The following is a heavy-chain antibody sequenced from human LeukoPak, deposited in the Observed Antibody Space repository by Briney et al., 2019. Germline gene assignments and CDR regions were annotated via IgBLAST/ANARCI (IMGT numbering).Heavy chain of an antibody. CDR1: GFTFSSYG. Sequence: GRSLRLSCAASGFTFSSYGMHWVRQAPGKGLEWVAVISYDGSNKYYADSVKGRFTISRDNSKNTLYLQMNSLRAEDTAVYYCAKDLGGYSSSCPRVCYYGMDVWGQGTTVTVSS. D-gene: IGHD6-13*01. CDR2: ISYDGSNK. J-gene: IGHJ6*02. CDR3: AKDLGGYSSSCPRVCYYGMDV. V-gene: IGHV3-30*18.